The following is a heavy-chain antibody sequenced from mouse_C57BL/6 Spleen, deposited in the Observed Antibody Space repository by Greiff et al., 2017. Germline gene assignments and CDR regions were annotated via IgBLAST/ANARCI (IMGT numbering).Heavy chain of an antibody. CDR1: GFTFSDYG. D-gene: IGHD2-10*01. CDR3: ARDLLPSCYAMDY. CDR2: ISSGSSTI. Sequence: EVQLVESGGGLVKPGGSLKLSCAASGFTFSDYGMHWVRQAPEKGLEWVAYISSGSSTIYYADTVKGRFTISRDNAKNTLFLQVTSLRSEDTAMYYCARDLLPSCYAMDYWGQGTSVTVSS. J-gene: IGHJ4*01. V-gene: IGHV5-17*01.